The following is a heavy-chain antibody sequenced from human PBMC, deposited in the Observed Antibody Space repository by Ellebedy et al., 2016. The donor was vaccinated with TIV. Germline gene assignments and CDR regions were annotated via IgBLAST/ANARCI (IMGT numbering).Heavy chain of an antibody. J-gene: IGHJ3*02. CDR2: IIPILGIA. Sequence: ASVKVSCKASGGTFSSYAISWVRQAPGQGLEWMGRIIPILGIANYAQKFQGRVTITADKSTSTAYMELSSLRSEDTAVYYCAREWGGIAVEGKTVYAFDIWGQGTMVTVSS. V-gene: IGHV1-69*04. CDR3: AREWGGIAVEGKTVYAFDI. CDR1: GGTFSSYA. D-gene: IGHD6-19*01.